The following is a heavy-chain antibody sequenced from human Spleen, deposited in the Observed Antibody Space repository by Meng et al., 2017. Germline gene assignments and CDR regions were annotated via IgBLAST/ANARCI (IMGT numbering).Heavy chain of an antibody. CDR2: INPNSGGT. J-gene: IGHJ4*02. Sequence: QVQPGRSVSEVKTPGPLVCAACKASGYTFPGYHMPWVRQAPGQGLEWLGRINPNSGGTNYAQQFQGRVTLTRDTSISTAYMELSRLRSDDTAIYYCVRDEDISAAGKLFGDYWGQGTLVTVSS. V-gene: IGHV1-2*06. CDR3: VRDEDISAAGKLFGDY. CDR1: GYTFPGYH. D-gene: IGHD6-13*01.